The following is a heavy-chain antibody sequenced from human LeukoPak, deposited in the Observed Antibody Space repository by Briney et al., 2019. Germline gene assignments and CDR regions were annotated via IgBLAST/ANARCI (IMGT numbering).Heavy chain of an antibody. V-gene: IGHV4-38-2*01. D-gene: IGHD4-17*01. CDR2: IYHSGRT. CDR1: DYSISSDYY. Sequence: SETLSLTCAVSDYSISSDYYWDWIRQPPGKGLEWIGSIYHSGRTYYNPSLKSRVTISVDTSKNQFSLKLSSVTAADTAVYYCARPNYGDYGSDAFDIWGQGTMVTVSS. J-gene: IGHJ3*02. CDR3: ARPNYGDYGSDAFDI.